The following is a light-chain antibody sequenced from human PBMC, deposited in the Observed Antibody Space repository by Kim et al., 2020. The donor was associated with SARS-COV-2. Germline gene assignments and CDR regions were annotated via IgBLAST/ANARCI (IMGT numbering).Light chain of an antibody. CDR1: SSGFGGYGGYTY. CDR2: EVT. V-gene: IGLV2-8*01. CDR3: TTHANSDYI. Sequence: QSALTQPPSASGSPGQSVTISCSGASSGFGGYGGYTYVSWYQQHPGNAPKLIIYEVTKRPSGVPDRFYGSKSGNTAFLTVSGLQAEDEADYYCTTHANSDYIFGTGTKVTVL. J-gene: IGLJ1*01.